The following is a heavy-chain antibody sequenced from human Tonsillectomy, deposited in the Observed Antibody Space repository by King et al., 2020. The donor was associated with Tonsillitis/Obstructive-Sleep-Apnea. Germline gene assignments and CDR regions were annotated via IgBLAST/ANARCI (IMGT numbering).Heavy chain of an antibody. J-gene: IGHJ3*02. CDR2: ISSSGSTI. CDR1: GFTFSSYE. D-gene: IGHD3-22*01. Sequence: VQLVESGGGLVQPGGSLRLSCAASGFTFSSYEMNWGRQAPGKGLEWVSYISSSGSTIYYADSVKGRFTISRDNAKNSLYLQMNSLRAEDTAVYYCATYYDSSGYYWDAFDIWGQGTMVTVSS. CDR3: ATYYDSSGYYWDAFDI. V-gene: IGHV3-48*03.